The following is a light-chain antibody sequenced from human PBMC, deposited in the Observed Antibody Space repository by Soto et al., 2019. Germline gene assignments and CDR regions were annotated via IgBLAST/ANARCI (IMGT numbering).Light chain of an antibody. J-gene: IGLJ3*02. V-gene: IGLV2-14*01. CDR2: EVT. CDR1: SCDVGHYNY. CDR3: TSYTTGRIWV. Sequence: QSALTQPPSVSGSPGQSITISCTGSSCDVGHYNYVSWYQQHPGKAPKLIIYEVTNRPSGVSNRFSGSKSGNTASLIISGLQAEDEADYYCTSYTTGRIWVFGGGTKLTVL.